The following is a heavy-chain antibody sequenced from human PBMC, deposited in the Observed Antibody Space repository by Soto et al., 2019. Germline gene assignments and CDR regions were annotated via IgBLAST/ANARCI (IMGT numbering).Heavy chain of an antibody. CDR3: ARAGGGTDGCFEYFCDG. J-gene: IGHJ4*02. CDR2: IYTTGTT. CDR1: VGSMNNYY. Sequence: SETLSLTCTVSVGSMNNYYWNWIRRPAGKGLEWIGRIYTTGTTNYNPSLKSRVTMSVDTSKSQISLKLISVTAADTAVYYCARAGGGTDGCFEYFCDGWCQG. V-gene: IGHV4-4*07. D-gene: IGHD2-8*01.